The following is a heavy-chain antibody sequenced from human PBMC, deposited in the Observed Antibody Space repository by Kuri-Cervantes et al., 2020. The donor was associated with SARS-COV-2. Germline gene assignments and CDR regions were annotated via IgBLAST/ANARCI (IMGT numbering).Heavy chain of an antibody. Sequence: SGPTLVKPTQTLTLTCTFSGFSLNTSGMCVSWIRQPPGKALEWLARIDWDDDKYYNTFLQTRLSIAKDTSKNQVVLTMTNMDPVDTATYYCAHRDFWSGSYDYWGQGTLVTVSS. V-gene: IGHV2-70*12. J-gene: IGHJ4*02. CDR2: IDWDDDK. CDR1: GFSLNTSGMC. CDR3: AHRDFWSGSYDY. D-gene: IGHD3-3*01.